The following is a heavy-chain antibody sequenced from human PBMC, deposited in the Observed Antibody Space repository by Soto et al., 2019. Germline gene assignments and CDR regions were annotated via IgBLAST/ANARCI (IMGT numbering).Heavy chain of an antibody. J-gene: IGHJ6*03. Sequence: SETLSLTCTVSGGSISSYYWSWIRQPPGKGLEWIGYIYYSGSTNYNPSLKSRVTISVDTSKNQFSLKLSSVTAADTAVYYCARVGIAVAGTRLWGYYYYMDVWGKGTTVTVSS. CDR1: GGSISSYY. CDR3: ARVGIAVAGTRLWGYYYYMDV. D-gene: IGHD6-19*01. V-gene: IGHV4-59*01. CDR2: IYYSGST.